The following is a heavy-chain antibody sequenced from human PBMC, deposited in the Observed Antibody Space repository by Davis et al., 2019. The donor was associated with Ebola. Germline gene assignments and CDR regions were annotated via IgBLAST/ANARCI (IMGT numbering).Heavy chain of an antibody. J-gene: IGHJ3*01. CDR2: IYYDGTT. Sequence: SETLSLTCIVSGVSISSSTYYWGWIRQSPGKGLEWIASIYYDGTTYHNPSLKSRVSISVDTSNNQFSLKLSSVTAADTAVYYCARAKEGYQLLSEALDVWGQGTTVTVSS. V-gene: IGHV4-39*01. CDR1: GVSISSSTYY. CDR3: ARAKEGYQLLSEALDV. D-gene: IGHD5-24*01.